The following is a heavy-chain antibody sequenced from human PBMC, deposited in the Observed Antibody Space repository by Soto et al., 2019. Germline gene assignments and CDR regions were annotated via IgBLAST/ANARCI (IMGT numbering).Heavy chain of an antibody. CDR2: ISGSGGST. Sequence: GGSLRLSCAASGFTFSSYAMSWVRQAPGKGLEWVSAISGSGGSTYYADSVKGRFTISRDNSKNTLYLQMNSLRAEDTAVYYCAKDIVTYYDFWSGFATSSVYYYYGMDVWGQGTTVTVSS. CDR3: AKDIVTYYDFWSGFATSSVYYYYGMDV. J-gene: IGHJ6*02. D-gene: IGHD3-3*01. CDR1: GFTFSSYA. V-gene: IGHV3-23*01.